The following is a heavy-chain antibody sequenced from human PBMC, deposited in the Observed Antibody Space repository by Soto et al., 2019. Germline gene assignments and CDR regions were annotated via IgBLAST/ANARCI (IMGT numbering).Heavy chain of an antibody. Sequence: GGSLRLSCAASGFTFSSYAMSWVRQAPGKGREWVSAISGSGGSTYYAASVKGRFTISRDNSKNTMYLQMNSLRAEDTAVYYCAEDHAYCGGDCDSGAFDIWGQGTMVTVSS. J-gene: IGHJ3*02. D-gene: IGHD2-21*02. CDR2: ISGSGGST. CDR3: AEDHAYCGGDCDSGAFDI. V-gene: IGHV3-23*01. CDR1: GFTFSSYA.